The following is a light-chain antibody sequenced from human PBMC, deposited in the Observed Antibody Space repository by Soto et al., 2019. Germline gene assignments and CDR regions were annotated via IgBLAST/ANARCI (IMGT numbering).Light chain of an antibody. CDR2: DTS. CDR1: QTVSSNY. V-gene: IGKV3D-20*02. CDR3: QQRSYWPLT. Sequence: EIILTQSPDTLSLSPEERATLSCRASQTVSSNYLAWCQQRPGQAPRLLIYDTSNRATGTPAGFSGSGSGTDFTLTISTLEPEDCAVYYCQQRSYWPLTFGGGTKVDIK. J-gene: IGKJ4*01.